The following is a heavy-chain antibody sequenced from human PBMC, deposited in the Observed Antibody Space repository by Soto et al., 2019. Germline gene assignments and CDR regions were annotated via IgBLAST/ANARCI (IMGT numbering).Heavy chain of an antibody. CDR3: TRESIAARRGDYYYYYGMDV. J-gene: IGHJ6*02. V-gene: IGHV3-49*04. Sequence: GGSLRLSCTASGFTFGDYAMSWVRQAPGKGLEWVGFIRSKAYGGTTEYAASVKGRFTVSRDDSKSIAYLQMNSLKTEDTAVYYCTRESIAARRGDYYYYYGMDVWRQGTTVTVSS. CDR2: IRSKAYGGTT. D-gene: IGHD6-6*01. CDR1: GFTFGDYA.